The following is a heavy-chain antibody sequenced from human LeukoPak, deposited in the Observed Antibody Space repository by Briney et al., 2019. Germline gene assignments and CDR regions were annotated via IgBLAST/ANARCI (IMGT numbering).Heavy chain of an antibody. Sequence: GGSLRLSCAASGFTFSSYWMSWVRQAPGKWLEWVANIKQDGSEKYYVDSVKGRFTISRDNAKNSLYLQMNSLRAEDTAVYYCARAPANIVVVPAATCFDYWGQGTLVTVSS. CDR1: GFTFSSYW. V-gene: IGHV3-7*03. D-gene: IGHD2-2*01. CDR3: ARAPANIVVVPAATCFDY. CDR2: IKQDGSEK. J-gene: IGHJ4*02.